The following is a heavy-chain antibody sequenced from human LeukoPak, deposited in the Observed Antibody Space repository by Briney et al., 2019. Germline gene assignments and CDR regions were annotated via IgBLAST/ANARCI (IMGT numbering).Heavy chain of an antibody. CDR2: INSDGSST. J-gene: IGHJ4*02. CDR1: GFTFSSYW. CDR3: ARDQIGTVPNDY. Sequence: GGSLRLSCAASGFTFSSYWMHWVRQAPGKGLVWVSRINSDGSSTSYADSVKGRFTISRDNAKNTLYLQMSSLRAEDTAVYYCARDQIGTVPNDYWGQGALVTVSS. D-gene: IGHD1-1*01. V-gene: IGHV3-74*01.